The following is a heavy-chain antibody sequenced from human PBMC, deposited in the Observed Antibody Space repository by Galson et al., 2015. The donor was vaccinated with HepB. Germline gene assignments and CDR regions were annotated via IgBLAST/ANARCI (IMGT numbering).Heavy chain of an antibody. D-gene: IGHD3-22*01. CDR1: GFTFSSYS. V-gene: IGHV3-21*01. CDR3: AREDYYDSSGYYSFPGYMDV. Sequence: SLRLSCAASGFTFSSYSMNWVRQAPGKGLEWVSSISSSSSYIYYADSVKGRFTISRDNAKNSLYLQMNSLRAEDTAVYYCAREDYYDSSGYYSFPGYMDVWGKGTTVTVSS. J-gene: IGHJ6*03. CDR2: ISSSSSYI.